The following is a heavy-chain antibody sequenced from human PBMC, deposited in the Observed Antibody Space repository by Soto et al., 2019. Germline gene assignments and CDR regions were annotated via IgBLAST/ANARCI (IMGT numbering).Heavy chain of an antibody. V-gene: IGHV1-24*01. CDR3: ATTKQLVRPLFDY. Sequence: GASVKVSCKVSGYTLTELSMHWVRQAPGKGLEWMGGFDPEDGETIYAQKIQGRVTTTEDTSTDTAYMELSSLRSEDTAVYYCATTKQLVRPLFDYWGQGTLVTVSS. CDR2: FDPEDGET. J-gene: IGHJ4*02. D-gene: IGHD6-6*01. CDR1: GYTLTELS.